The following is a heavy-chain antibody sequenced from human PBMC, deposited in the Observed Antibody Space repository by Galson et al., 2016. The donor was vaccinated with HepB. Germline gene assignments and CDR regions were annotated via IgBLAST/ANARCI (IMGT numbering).Heavy chain of an antibody. J-gene: IGHJ4*02. V-gene: IGHV3-7*02. CDR2: IKQDGSER. D-gene: IGHD5-12*01. CDR1: GFNFSTYW. Sequence: SLRLSCAASGFNFSTYWMTWVRQAPGKGLEWVANIKQDGSERYYVDSVKGRFTISRDNANNALYLQMNSLRAEDTAVYYCARGGYGYWGRGTLVTVSS. CDR3: ARGGYGY.